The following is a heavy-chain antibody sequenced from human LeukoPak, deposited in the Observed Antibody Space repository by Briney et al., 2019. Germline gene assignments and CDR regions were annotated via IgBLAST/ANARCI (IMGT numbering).Heavy chain of an antibody. CDR2: IYSGGST. J-gene: IGHJ4*02. Sequence: GGSLRLSCAASGFTVSTNYMCWVRQAPGKGLEWVSIIYSGGSTYYADSVKGRFTISRHNSKNTLYLQMNSLRAEDTAVYYCARGEWLQTYYFDYWGQGTLVTVSS. D-gene: IGHD3-3*01. CDR1: GFTVSTNY. CDR3: ARGEWLQTYYFDY. V-gene: IGHV3-53*04.